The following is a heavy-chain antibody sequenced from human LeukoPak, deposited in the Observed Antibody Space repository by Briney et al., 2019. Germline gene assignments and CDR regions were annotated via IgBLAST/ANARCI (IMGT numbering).Heavy chain of an antibody. Sequence: GGSLRLSCAASGFTFSSYGMHWVRQAPGKGLEWVSFIRYDGADKYYADSVKGRFAISRDNSKNTLYLQMNSLRAEDTAVYYCAKDLSSSCSCYYYYMDVWGKGTTVTISS. J-gene: IGHJ6*03. CDR2: IRYDGADK. D-gene: IGHD6-13*01. CDR1: GFTFSSYG. V-gene: IGHV3-30*02. CDR3: AKDLSSSCSCYYYYMDV.